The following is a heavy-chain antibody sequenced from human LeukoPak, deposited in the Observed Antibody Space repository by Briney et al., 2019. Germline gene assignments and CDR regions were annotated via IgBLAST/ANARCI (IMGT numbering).Heavy chain of an antibody. D-gene: IGHD3-10*01. CDR1: GFTFSSYS. CDR3: ARGMVRGVITPSVDY. CDR2: ISSSSSYI. V-gene: IGHV3-21*01. J-gene: IGHJ4*02. Sequence: PGGSLRLSCAASGFTFSSYSMNWVRQAPGKGLEWVSSISSSSSYIYYADSVKGRFTISRDNAKNSLYLQMNSLRAEDTAVYYCARGMVRGVITPSVDYWGQGTLVTVSS.